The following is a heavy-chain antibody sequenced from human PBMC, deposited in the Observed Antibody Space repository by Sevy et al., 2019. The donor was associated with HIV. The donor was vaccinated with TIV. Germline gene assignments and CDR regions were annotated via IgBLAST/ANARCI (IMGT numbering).Heavy chain of an antibody. CDR1: GFTFSSYA. J-gene: IGHJ4*02. CDR3: ARDSGYCGGDCYGPGGY. Sequence: GGSLRLSCAASGFTFSSYALHWVRQAPGKGLEWVAVISYDNGSNRNYPDSVKGRFTISRDNSKNTRYLQMNSLRPEDTAVYYCARDSGYCGGDCYGPGGYWGQGTLVTVSS. CDR2: ISYDNGSNR. D-gene: IGHD2-21*02. V-gene: IGHV3-30-3*01.